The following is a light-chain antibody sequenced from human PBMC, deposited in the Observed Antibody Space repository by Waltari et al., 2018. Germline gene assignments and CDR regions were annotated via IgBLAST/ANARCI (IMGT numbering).Light chain of an antibody. Sequence: SYELTQPSSVSVSPGQTARITCSGDLLADRYVRWFQQKPGQAPRLLSYQDTERPSGIPERFSGSRSGTAVTLTISGAQADDESDFYCYSAPANNQGIFGGGTKLTVL. J-gene: IGLJ2*01. CDR1: LLADRY. V-gene: IGLV3-27*01. CDR3: YSAPANNQGI. CDR2: QDT.